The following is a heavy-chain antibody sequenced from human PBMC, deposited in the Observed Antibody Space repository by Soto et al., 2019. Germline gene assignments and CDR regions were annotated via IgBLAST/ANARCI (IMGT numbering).Heavy chain of an antibody. J-gene: IGHJ4*02. Sequence: GGSLRLSCAASGFIFSNYAMSWVRQAPGKGLEWVSFISAGGGSPNYADSVKGRFTISRDNSKNMVYLQMNSLRAEDTAVYYCAKDGDFYDFLTGYYLTGHYFDYWGQGTPVTVS. V-gene: IGHV3-23*01. CDR2: ISAGGGSP. D-gene: IGHD3-9*01. CDR1: GFIFSNYA. CDR3: AKDGDFYDFLTGYYLTGHYFDY.